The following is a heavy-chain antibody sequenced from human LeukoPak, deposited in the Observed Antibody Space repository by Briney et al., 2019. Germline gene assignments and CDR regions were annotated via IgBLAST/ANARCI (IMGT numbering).Heavy chain of an antibody. D-gene: IGHD5-12*01. V-gene: IGHV4-39*07. CDR1: GGSISSSSYY. CDR3: AREWPHSTWYYYYYYMDV. J-gene: IGHJ6*03. CDR2: IYYSGST. Sequence: TSETLSLTCTVSGGSISSSSYYWGWIRQPPGKGLEWIGSIYYSGSTYYNPSLKSRVTISVDTSKNQFSLKLSSVTAADTAVYYCAREWPHSTWYYYYYYMDVWGKGTTVTVSS.